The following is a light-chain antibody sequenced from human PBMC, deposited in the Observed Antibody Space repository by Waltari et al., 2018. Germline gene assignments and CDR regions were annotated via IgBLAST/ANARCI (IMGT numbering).Light chain of an antibody. Sequence: MTQSPSSVSASVGDRVTITCRASQGISSWLAWYQQKPGQAPRLLIYAASTRATGIPVRFSGSGSGTEFTLTISSLQSEDFAVYYCQQYNGWRTFGQGTKLEIK. J-gene: IGKJ2*01. V-gene: IGKV3D-15*01. CDR3: QQYNGWRT. CDR2: AAS. CDR1: QGISSW.